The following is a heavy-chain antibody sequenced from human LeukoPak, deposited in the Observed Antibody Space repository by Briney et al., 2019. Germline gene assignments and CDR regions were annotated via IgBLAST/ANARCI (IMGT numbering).Heavy chain of an antibody. V-gene: IGHV1-69-2*01. CDR2: VDPEDGEA. CDR1: GFRFTDHY. CDR3: AARRGIAVAGPGAFDI. D-gene: IGHD6-19*01. J-gene: IGHJ3*02. Sequence: ASVKISCRSSGFRFTDHYIHWLQQAPGKGPEWVGRVDPEDGEAIYAQKFQGRVTITEDTSADTAYMELSSLKSEDTAVYYCAARRGIAVAGPGAFDIWGQGTMVTVSS.